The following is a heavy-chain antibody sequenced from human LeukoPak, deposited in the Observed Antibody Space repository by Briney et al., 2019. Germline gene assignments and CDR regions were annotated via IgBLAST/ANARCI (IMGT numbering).Heavy chain of an antibody. D-gene: IGHD1-14*01. V-gene: IGHV4-34*01. CDR2: INHSGST. J-gene: IGHJ6*02. CDR1: GGSFSGFY. Sequence: PSETLSLTCSVSGGSFSGFYWSWIRHSTGKGLEWIGEINHSGSTNYNPSLKSRVAISVDAAKDQFSLKLSSVTAADTAVYYCARGKPRINYYYYYGMDVWGQGTTVTVSS. CDR3: ARGKPRINYYYYYGMDV.